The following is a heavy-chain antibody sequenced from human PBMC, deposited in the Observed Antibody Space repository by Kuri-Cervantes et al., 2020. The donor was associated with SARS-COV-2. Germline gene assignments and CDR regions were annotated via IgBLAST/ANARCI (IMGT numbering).Heavy chain of an antibody. V-gene: IGHV3-48*02. D-gene: IGHD2-2*01. J-gene: IGHJ6*02. CDR2: ISSSSSTI. Sequence: GESLKISCAASGFTFSSYAMSWVRQAPGKGLEWVSYISSSSSTIYYADSVKGRFTISRDNAKNSLYLQMNSLRDEDTAVYYCAKDSNHLYCSSTSCYLLNYYYGMDVWGQGTTVTVSS. CDR1: GFTFSSYA. CDR3: AKDSNHLYCSSTSCYLLNYYYGMDV.